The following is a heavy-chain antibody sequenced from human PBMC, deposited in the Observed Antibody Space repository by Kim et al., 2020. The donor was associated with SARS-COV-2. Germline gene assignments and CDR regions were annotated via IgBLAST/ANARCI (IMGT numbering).Heavy chain of an antibody. CDR2: ISSSGSTI. Sequence: GGSLRLSCAASGFTFSDYYMSWIRQAPGKGLEWVSYISSSGSTIYYADSVKGRFTISRDNAKNSLYLQMNSLRAEDTAVYYCARDLGYCSSTSCPGGEPYYYYGMDVWGQGTTVTVSS. CDR1: GFTFSDYY. CDR3: ARDLGYCSSTSCPGGEPYYYYGMDV. V-gene: IGHV3-11*01. J-gene: IGHJ6*02. D-gene: IGHD2-2*01.